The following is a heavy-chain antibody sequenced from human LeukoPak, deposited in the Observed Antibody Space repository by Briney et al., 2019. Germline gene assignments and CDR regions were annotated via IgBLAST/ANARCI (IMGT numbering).Heavy chain of an antibody. Sequence: PGGSLRLSCAASGFTFGTYDMHWVRQAPGKGLEWVSSIISSGDIYYADSVKGRFTISRDNAKNSLYLQMNSLRAEDTAVYYCARDTDCSSTSCYLGNSYYYYYYYMDVWGKGTTVTVSS. J-gene: IGHJ6*03. CDR1: GFTFGTYD. V-gene: IGHV3-69-1*01. CDR3: ARDTDCSSTSCYLGNSYYYYYYYMDV. D-gene: IGHD2-2*01. CDR2: IISSGDI.